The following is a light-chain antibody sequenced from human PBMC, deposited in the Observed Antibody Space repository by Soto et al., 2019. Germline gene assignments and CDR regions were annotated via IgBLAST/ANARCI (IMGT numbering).Light chain of an antibody. J-gene: IGKJ5*01. CDR3: QQHSNWPGLIT. CDR1: QSVSSN. V-gene: IGKV3-15*01. Sequence: EIVMTQSPATLSVSPGERATLSCRASQSVSSNLAWYQQKPGQAPRLLIYGASTRATGIPARFSGSGSGTEFTLTISSLEPEDFAVYYCQQHSNWPGLITFGQGTRLEIK. CDR2: GAS.